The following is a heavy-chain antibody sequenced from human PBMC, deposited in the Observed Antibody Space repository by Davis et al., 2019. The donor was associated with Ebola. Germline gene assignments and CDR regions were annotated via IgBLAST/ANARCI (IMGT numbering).Heavy chain of an antibody. CDR3: AREGVAREDY. J-gene: IGHJ4*02. D-gene: IGHD2-21*01. V-gene: IGHV4-38-2*02. CDR2: IYHSGST. CDR1: GYSISSGYY. Sequence: GSLRLSCTVSGYSISSGYYWGWIRQPPGKGLEWIGSIYHSGSTNYNPSLKSRVTMSIDTSKNQFSLKLKSVTAADTAVYYCAREGVAREDYWGQGTLVTVSS.